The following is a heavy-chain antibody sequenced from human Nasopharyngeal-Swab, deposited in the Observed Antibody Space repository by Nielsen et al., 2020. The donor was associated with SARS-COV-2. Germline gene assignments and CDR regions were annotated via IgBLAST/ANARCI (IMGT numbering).Heavy chain of an antibody. J-gene: IGHJ6*02. CDR2: IKEDGSEK. Sequence: WIRQPPGKGLEWVANIKEDGSEKNYVDSVKGRFTISRDNAKNSLYLQMNSLGADDTAVYYCARDTYCSGGSCYGYGVAVWGQGTTVTVSS. V-gene: IGHV3-7*01. D-gene: IGHD2-15*01. CDR3: ARDTYCSGGSCYGYGVAV.